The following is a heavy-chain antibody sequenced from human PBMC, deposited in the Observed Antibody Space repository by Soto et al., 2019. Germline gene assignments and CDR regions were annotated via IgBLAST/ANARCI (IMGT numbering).Heavy chain of an antibody. J-gene: IGHJ4*02. CDR3: ARRARGWSSSYFDY. V-gene: IGHV4-39*01. CDR1: GGAISSSSYY. Sequence: QLQLQESGPGLVKPSETLSLTCTVSGGAISSSSYYWGWIRQPPGKGLEWIGSIYYSGSTYYNPSLKSRANKSVEPSKYQVSLKRSSVTAADTAVYYCARRARGWSSSYFDYWCQGTLVTVSS. CDR2: IYYSGST. D-gene: IGHD6-6*01.